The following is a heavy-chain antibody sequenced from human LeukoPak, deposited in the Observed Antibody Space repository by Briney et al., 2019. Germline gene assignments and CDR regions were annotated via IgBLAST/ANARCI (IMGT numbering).Heavy chain of an antibody. J-gene: IGHJ4*02. CDR3: ARGGAGSTACFDQ. CDR2: VYLSGST. D-gene: IGHD1-26*01. CDR1: GGSISGYS. Sequence: SETLSLTCTVSGGSISGYSWSWIRQPAGKGLEWIGRVYLSGSTTYNPSLKSRVTMSIDTSKNQFSLTLTSMTAADTAVYYCARGGAGSTACFDQWGQGTLVTVSP. V-gene: IGHV4-4*07.